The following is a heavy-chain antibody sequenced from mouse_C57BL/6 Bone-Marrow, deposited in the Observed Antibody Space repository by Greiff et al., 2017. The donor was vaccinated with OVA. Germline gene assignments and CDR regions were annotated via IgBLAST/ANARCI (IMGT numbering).Heavy chain of an antibody. J-gene: IGHJ2*01. CDR3: ARRAIYYYAFDY. CDR2: ISSGSSTI. CDR1: GFTFSDYG. V-gene: IGHV5-17*01. Sequence: EVKVVESGGGLVKPGGSLKLSCAASGFTFSDYGMHWVRQAPEKGLAWVAYISSGSSTIYYADTVKGRFTISRDNAKKTLFLQMTSLRSEDTAMYYCARRAIYYYAFDYGGQGTTLTVSS. D-gene: IGHD1-1*01.